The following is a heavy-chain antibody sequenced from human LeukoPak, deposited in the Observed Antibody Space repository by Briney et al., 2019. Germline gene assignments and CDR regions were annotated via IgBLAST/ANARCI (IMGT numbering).Heavy chain of an antibody. V-gene: IGHV4-4*02. Sequence: SGTPSLTCTVSGDSINNYDWWSWVRQPPGKGLEWIGEIYHSGSTNYNPSLKSRVTISVDKSKNQFSLKLTSVTAADTAVYFCARWGERRYFDYWGQGTLVTVSS. CDR2: IYHSGST. CDR1: GDSINNYDW. CDR3: ARWGERRYFDY. J-gene: IGHJ4*02. D-gene: IGHD3-16*01.